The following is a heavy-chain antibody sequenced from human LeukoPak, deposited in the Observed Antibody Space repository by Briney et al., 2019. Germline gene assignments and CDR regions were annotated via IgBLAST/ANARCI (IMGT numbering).Heavy chain of an antibody. CDR1: GCSFSGYY. V-gene: IGHV4-34*01. J-gene: IGHJ5*02. D-gene: IGHD3-3*01. CDR3: SREKARVVTDSRDDP. Sequence: SETLSLTCAVSGCSFSGYYWSWIRQPPGKGLEWIGEINHHGSTNYYPPLNSRVTISAETTTNNYSLKLITVTAADDAAYYCSREKARVVTDSRDDPWGQGTLVTVSS. CDR2: INHHGST.